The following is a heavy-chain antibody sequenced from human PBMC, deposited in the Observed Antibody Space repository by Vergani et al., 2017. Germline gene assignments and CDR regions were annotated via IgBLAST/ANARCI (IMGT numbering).Heavy chain of an antibody. CDR1: GYTFTSYY. J-gene: IGHJ5*02. Sequence: QVQLVQSGAEVKKPGASVKVSCKASGYTFTSYYMHWVRQAPGQGLEWMGIINPSGGSTSYAQKFQGRVTMSVDKSLSTAYLQWSSLKASDTATYYCAKTHDFSSLYSSYNWFDPWGQGTQVTVSS. CDR3: AKTHDFSSLYSSYNWFDP. V-gene: IGHV1-46*01. D-gene: IGHD3-3*01. CDR2: INPSGGST.